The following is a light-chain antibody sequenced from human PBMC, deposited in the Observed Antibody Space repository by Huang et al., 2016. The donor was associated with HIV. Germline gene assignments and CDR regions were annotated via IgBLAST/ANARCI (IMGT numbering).Light chain of an antibody. CDR3: QQYLSSPLT. CDR2: GAS. Sequence: DIVLTQSPGTLSLSPGARAALSCRASQNINNNYLAWYQQRSGQAPRLLIYGASNRAMGIPDRFSGSGSGTDFTLIINRLDPQDSAVYYCQQYLSSPLTFGGGTNVEIK. V-gene: IGKV3-20*01. CDR1: QNINNNY. J-gene: IGKJ4*01.